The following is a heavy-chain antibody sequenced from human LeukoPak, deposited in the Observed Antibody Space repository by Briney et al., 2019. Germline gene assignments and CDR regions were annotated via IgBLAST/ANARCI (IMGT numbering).Heavy chain of an antibody. CDR3: ANRPGGSRWYGVFDF. Sequence: SETLSLTCTVSGASMSDHYWSWIRQSPGKGLEWIGYVYGSGTTNYNTSLNGRVTMSVDTSKNQFSLKLTSVTPADTALYYCANRPGGSRWYGVFDFWSRGTLVTVSS. J-gene: IGHJ4*02. CDR2: VYGSGTT. D-gene: IGHD6-13*01. V-gene: IGHV4-59*11. CDR1: GASMSDHY.